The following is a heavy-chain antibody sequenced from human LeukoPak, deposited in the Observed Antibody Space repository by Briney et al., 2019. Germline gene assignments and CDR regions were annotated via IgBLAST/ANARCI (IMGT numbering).Heavy chain of an antibody. CDR3: ARYRHLYY. D-gene: IGHD3-16*01. J-gene: IGHJ4*02. CDR2: INQDGGEK. CDR1: GFTFSGSW. Sequence: PGGSLRLSCAASGFTFSGSWMSWVRLAPGKGLEWVASINQDGGEKYSLDSVKGRFTISRDNTKSSLYLQMNSLRAEDTAMYYCARYRHLYYWGQGTLVTVSS. V-gene: IGHV3-7*01.